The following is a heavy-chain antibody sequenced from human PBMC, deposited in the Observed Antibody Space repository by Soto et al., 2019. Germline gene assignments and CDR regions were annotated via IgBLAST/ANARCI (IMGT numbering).Heavy chain of an antibody. V-gene: IGHV3-30*18. D-gene: IGHD3-3*01. CDR1: GFTFSSYG. CDR2: ISYDGSNK. J-gene: IGHJ4*02. CDR3: AKDQAYYDFWSGYSMDY. Sequence: GGSLRLSCAASGFTFSSYGMHWVRQAPGKGLEWVAVISYDGSNKYYADSVKGRLTISRDNSKNTLYLQMNSLRAEDTAVYYCAKDQAYYDFWSGYSMDYWGQGTLVTVSS.